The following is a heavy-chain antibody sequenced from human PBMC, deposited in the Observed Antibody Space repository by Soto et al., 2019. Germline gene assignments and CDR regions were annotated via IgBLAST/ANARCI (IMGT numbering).Heavy chain of an antibody. D-gene: IGHD3-10*01. V-gene: IGHV3-11*06. CDR3: ARFVGLGYYGSGSSNWFDP. Sequence: GGSLRLSCAASGFTFSYYYMSWIRQAPGKGLEWVSYISSSSSYTNYADSVKGRFTISRDNAKNSLYLQMNSLRAEDTAVYYCARFVGLGYYGSGSSNWFDPWGRGTLVTVSS. J-gene: IGHJ5*02. CDR1: GFTFSYYY. CDR2: ISSSSSYT.